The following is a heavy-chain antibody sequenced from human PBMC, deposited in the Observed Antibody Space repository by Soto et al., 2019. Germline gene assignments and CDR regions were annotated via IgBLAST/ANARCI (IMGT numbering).Heavy chain of an antibody. D-gene: IGHD3-3*01. V-gene: IGHV4-59*01. Sequence: QVQLQESGPGLVKPSETLSLTCTVSGGSISSYYWSWIRQPPGKGLEWIGYIYYSGSTNYNPSLKSRVTISVDTSKNQFSLKLSSVTAADTAVYYCARGIGRYDFWSPFDYWGQGTLVTVSS. CDR3: ARGIGRYDFWSPFDY. J-gene: IGHJ4*02. CDR2: IYYSGST. CDR1: GGSISSYY.